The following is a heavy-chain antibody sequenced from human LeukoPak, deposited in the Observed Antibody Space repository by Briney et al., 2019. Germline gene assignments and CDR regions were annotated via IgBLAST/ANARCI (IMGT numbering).Heavy chain of an antibody. CDR3: AKGGYDYVEVGYFDA. J-gene: IGHJ4*02. D-gene: IGHD5-12*01. CDR2: ISSSSSFI. CDR1: GFTFSSYS. V-gene: IGHV3-21*04. Sequence: GGSLRLSCAASGFTFSSYSMNWVRQAPGQGLEWVSFISSSSSFIYYADSLKGRFTISRDHSKNTLYLQMNSLRSEDTALYYCAKGGYDYVEVGYFDAWGQGTLVTVSS.